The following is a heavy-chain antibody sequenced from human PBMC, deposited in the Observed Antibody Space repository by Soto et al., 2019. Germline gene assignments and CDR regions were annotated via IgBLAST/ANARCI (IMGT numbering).Heavy chain of an antibody. CDR3: ARDISPYYFDY. CDR2: VYYSWST. CDR1: GGSISSYY. J-gene: IGHJ4*02. V-gene: IGHV4-59*01. Sequence: QVQLQESGPGLVKSSETLALTCIVSGGSISSYYWNWIRQPRGKGLEWIGYVYYSWSTEYNPSLKSRAIRLVDTSKNKYSIKRISVTAADTAVYYCARDISPYYFDYWGQGTLVTVSS.